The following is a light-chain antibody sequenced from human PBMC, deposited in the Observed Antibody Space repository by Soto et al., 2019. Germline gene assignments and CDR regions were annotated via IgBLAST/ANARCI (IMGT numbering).Light chain of an antibody. CDR2: SNH. J-gene: IGLJ3*02. CDR3: AAWDDSLNGSGV. Sequence: QSVLTQPPSASGTPGQRVTISCSGRSSNIGSNTVNWYQQLPGPAPKLLIYSNHQRPSGVPDRFSGSKSGTAASLAISGLQAEDEADYYCAAWDDSLNGSGVFGGGTKVTVL. V-gene: IGLV1-44*01. CDR1: SSNIGSNT.